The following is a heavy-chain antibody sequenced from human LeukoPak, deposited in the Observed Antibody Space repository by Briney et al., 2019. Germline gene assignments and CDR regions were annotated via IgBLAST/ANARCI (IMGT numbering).Heavy chain of an antibody. V-gene: IGHV3-15*01. CDR3: TTVYGYSYVGGDY. J-gene: IGHJ4*02. CDR2: IKSKTDGGTT. D-gene: IGHD5-18*01. CDR1: GFTFSNAW. Sequence: GGSLRLSCAASGFTFSNAWMSWVRQAPGKGLEWVGRIKSKTDGGTTDYAAPVEGRFTISRDDSKNTLYLQMNSLKTEDTAVYYCTTVYGYSYVGGDYWGQGTLVTVSS.